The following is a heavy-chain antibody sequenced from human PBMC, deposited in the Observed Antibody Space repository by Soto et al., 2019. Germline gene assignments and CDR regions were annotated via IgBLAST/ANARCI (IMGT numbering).Heavy chain of an antibody. CDR2: IITYNGNT. D-gene: IGHD1-7*01. CDR3: ARDRGYNWNYGWFDP. CDR1: GYTFTSHG. J-gene: IGHJ5*02. V-gene: IGHV1-18*01. Sequence: QVQLVQSGAEVKKPGASVKVSCKASGYTFTSHGISWVRQAPGQGLEWMGRIITYNGNTNYAQKLQGRVNMTTDTSMSTAYMELRSLRSDDTAVYYCARDRGYNWNYGWFDPWGQGTLVTVSS.